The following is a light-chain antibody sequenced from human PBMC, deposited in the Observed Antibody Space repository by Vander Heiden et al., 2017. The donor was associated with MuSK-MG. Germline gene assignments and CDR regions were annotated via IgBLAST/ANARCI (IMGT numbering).Light chain of an antibody. Sequence: QSVLTQPPSVSGAPGPSVTISCTGSSPNIGAGYDVHWYQQLPGPAPNLLIFVNNIRPSAVPDRFSCSKSGTSTSLALTALQAEDEADDYCQCSDSSISGPWVFGGGTKLTVL. CDR3: QCSDSSISGPWV. J-gene: IGLJ3*02. CDR2: VNN. CDR1: SPNIGAGYD. V-gene: IGLV1-40*01.